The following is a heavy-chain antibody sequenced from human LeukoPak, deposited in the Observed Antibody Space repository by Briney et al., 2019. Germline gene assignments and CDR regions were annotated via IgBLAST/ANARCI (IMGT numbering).Heavy chain of an antibody. CDR2: INPNSGGT. J-gene: IGHJ4*02. V-gene: IGHV1-2*02. Sequence: ASVEVSCKASGYTFTGYYMHWVRQAPGQGLEWMGWINPNSGGTNYAQKFQGRVTMTRDTSISTAYMGLSRLRSDDTAVYYCARDLLRRGAAAGTGYWGQGTLVTVSS. CDR1: GYTFTGYY. CDR3: ARDLLRRGAAAGTGY. D-gene: IGHD6-13*01.